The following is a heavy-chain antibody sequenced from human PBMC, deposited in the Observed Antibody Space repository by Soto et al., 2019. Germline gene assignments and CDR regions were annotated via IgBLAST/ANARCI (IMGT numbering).Heavy chain of an antibody. CDR3: ATGRTYYYYGMDV. J-gene: IGHJ6*02. CDR1: GFTFSSYW. V-gene: IGHV3-74*01. CDR2: INSDGSST. Sequence: EVQLVESGGGLVQPGGSLRLSCAASGFTFSSYWMHWVRQDPGKGLVWVSRINSDGSSTTYADSVKGRFTISRDNAKNTLYLQRNSLRAEDTAVYYCATGRTYYYYGMDVWGQGTTVTVSS.